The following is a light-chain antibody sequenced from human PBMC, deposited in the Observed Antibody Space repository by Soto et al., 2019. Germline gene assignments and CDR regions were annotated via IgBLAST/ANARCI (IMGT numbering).Light chain of an antibody. CDR2: YDD. CDR3: AAWDASLNGVV. Sequence: QPVLTQPPSVSEAPRQRVTISCSASDYNIGSNGVNWYQQLPGKAPKLVIFYDDLLPLGVSDRFSGSKSDTSASLAISDLQSEDEAEYCCAAWDASLNGVVFGGGTKLTVL. J-gene: IGLJ3*02. CDR1: DYNIGSNG. V-gene: IGLV1-36*01.